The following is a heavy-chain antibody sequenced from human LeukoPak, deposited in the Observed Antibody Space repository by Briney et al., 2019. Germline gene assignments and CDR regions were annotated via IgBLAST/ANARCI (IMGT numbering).Heavy chain of an antibody. D-gene: IGHD3-10*01. CDR3: ARDRNEYYYGSGSYYHFDY. Sequence: GASVKVPCKASGGTFSSYAISWVRQAPGQGLEWMGGIIPIFGTANYAQKFQGRVTITADESTSTAYMELSSLRSEDTAVYYCARDRNEYYYGSGSYYHFDYWGQETLVTVSS. J-gene: IGHJ4*02. CDR1: GGTFSSYA. CDR2: IIPIFGTA. V-gene: IGHV1-69*13.